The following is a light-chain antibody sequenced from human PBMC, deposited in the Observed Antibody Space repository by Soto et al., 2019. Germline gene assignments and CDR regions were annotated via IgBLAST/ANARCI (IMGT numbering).Light chain of an antibody. J-gene: IGKJ5*01. CDR2: AAS. CDR3: QQVDSYPIT. CDR1: QGISSY. Sequence: DIQLTQSPSFLSASVGDRVTITCRASQGISSYLAWYQQKPGKAPKLLIYAASTVQSGVPSRFSGSGSGTEFTLTISSLQPEDFATYYCQQVDSYPITFGKGTRLEIK. V-gene: IGKV1-9*01.